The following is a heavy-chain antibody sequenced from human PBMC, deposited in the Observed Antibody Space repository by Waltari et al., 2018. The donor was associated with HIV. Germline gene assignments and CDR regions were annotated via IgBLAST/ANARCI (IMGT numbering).Heavy chain of an antibody. CDR3: AKAVGDTSGRYWGGDV. CDR2: ISGVGTK. D-gene: IGHD6-19*01. Sequence: EVQLVESGGGLVQPGGSLRLSCAGSGFTFSNYEMTWVRQAPGKGLEWISYISGVGTKYYADSVKGRFSISRDNAKNSLYLQMNSLRAEDTAVYYCAKAVGDTSGRYWGGDVWGQGTTVTVSS. CDR1: GFTFSNYE. J-gene: IGHJ6*02. V-gene: IGHV3-48*03.